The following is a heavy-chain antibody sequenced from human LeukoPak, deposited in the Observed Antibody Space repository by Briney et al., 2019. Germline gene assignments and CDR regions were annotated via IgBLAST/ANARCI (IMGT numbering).Heavy chain of an antibody. J-gene: IGHJ4*02. V-gene: IGHV3-30*02. D-gene: IGHD3-22*01. CDR1: GFTFSSYG. CDR3: ASFHYYDSSGYYANYYFDY. CDR2: IRYDGSNK. Sequence: GGSLRLSCAASGFTFSSYGMHWVRQAPGKRLEWVAFIRYDGSNKYYADSVKGRFTISRDNAKNSLYLQTNSLRAEDTAVYYCASFHYYDSSGYYANYYFDYWGQGTLVTVSS.